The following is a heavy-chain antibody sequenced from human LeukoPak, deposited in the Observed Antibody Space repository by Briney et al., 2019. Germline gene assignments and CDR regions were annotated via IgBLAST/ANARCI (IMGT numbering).Heavy chain of an antibody. Sequence: GGSLRLSCAASGFTFSSYWMHWVRQAPGKGLVWVSRINSDGSSTSYADSVKGRFTISRDNAKNTLYLQMNSLRAEDTAVYYCARGGLYSKGNWFDPGAREPWSPSPQ. CDR1: GFTFSSYW. CDR2: INSDGSST. J-gene: IGHJ5*02. CDR3: ARGGLYSKGNWFDP. V-gene: IGHV3-74*01. D-gene: IGHD6-13*01.